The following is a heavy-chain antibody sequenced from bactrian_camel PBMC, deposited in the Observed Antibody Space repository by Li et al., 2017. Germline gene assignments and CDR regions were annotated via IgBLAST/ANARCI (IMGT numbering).Heavy chain of an antibody. CDR2: ISSGNLN. CDR3: KAVAFGGQWCDG. V-gene: IGHV3S56*01. CDR1: GYRYDTYC. D-gene: IGHD4*01. Sequence: HVQLVESGGGSVQAGGSLRLSCAAPGYRYDTYCMGWFRQAPGKEREGVAAISSGNLNWQYADFVKGRFTISRDDAKNTEYLRMNSLKPEDAAMYYCKAVAFGGQWCDGLGPGDPGHRL. J-gene: IGHJ4*01.